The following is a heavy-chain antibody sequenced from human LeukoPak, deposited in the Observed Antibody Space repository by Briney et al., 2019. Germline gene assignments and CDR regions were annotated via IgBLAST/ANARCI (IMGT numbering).Heavy chain of an antibody. D-gene: IGHD3-16*01. CDR3: AKDDDWGRYKH. V-gene: IGHV3-23*01. J-gene: IGHJ1*01. Sequence: GGSLRLSCAASGFTFSNVWMNWVRQAPGKGLEWVSGISPSGDITYYTDSVRGRFTISRDNFKNTLSLQVNSLRAEDTAMYYCAKDDDWGRYKHWGQGTLVTVSS. CDR2: ISPSGDIT. CDR1: GFTFSNVW.